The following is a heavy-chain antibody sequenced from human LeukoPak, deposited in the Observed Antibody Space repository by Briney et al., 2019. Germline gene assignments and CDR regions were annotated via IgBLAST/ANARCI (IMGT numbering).Heavy chain of an antibody. V-gene: IGHV1-18*04. CDR3: ARSHNVYFDY. D-gene: IGHD5-24*01. Sequence: ASVKASCKPSGYIFITYNLHWVRQAPGQGLEWMGWISTSTGDTDYARNLRGRVTMSTDASTGTAYMELRRLRSDDTAVYYCARSHNVYFDYWGQGTLLTVTT. CDR2: ISTSTGDT. CDR1: GYIFITYN. J-gene: IGHJ4*02.